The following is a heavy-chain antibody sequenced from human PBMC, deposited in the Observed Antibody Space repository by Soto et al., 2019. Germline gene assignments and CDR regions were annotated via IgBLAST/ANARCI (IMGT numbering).Heavy chain of an antibody. CDR1: GFDFSNSG. CDR3: ARDYARGWCQF. J-gene: IGHJ4*02. V-gene: IGHV3-30*03. Sequence: GGSLRLSCTASGFDFSNSGIQWVRQTPGKGLEWVALISFDGDKYYVDSVKGRFTISRDNPTNTAYLQMNRLRPEDTGVYYCARDYARGWCQFWGQGTLVTVSS. CDR2: ISFDGDK. D-gene: IGHD2-8*02.